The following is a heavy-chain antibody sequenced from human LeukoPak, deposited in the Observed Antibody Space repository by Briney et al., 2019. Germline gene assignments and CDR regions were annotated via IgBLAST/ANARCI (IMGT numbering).Heavy chain of an antibody. CDR2: IIPILRTP. V-gene: IGHV1-69*05. CDR1: GYTFSNYA. CDR3: TRGSDPYYYYSMDV. Sequence: ASVKVSCKASGYTFSNYAINWVRQAPGQGLEWMGGIIPILRTPSYAEKFQGRVTITTDESTSTAHMELSGLRSEDTAVYYCTRGSDPYYYYSMDVWGRGTTVIVSS. J-gene: IGHJ6*03.